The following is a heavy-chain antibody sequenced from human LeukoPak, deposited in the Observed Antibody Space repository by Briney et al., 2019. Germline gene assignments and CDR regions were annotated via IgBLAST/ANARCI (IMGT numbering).Heavy chain of an antibody. CDR3: ARGDNWNGNYYYGTDV. V-gene: IGHV1-2*02. CDR1: GYTFTGYY. CDR2: INPNSGDT. J-gene: IGHJ6*02. D-gene: IGHD1-20*01. Sequence: GASVKVSCKASGYTFTGYYVHWVRQAPGQGLEWMGWINPNSGDTNYAQKFQGRVTMTRDTSISTAYMELSRLRSDDTAVYYCARGDNWNGNYYYGTDVWGQGTTVTVSS.